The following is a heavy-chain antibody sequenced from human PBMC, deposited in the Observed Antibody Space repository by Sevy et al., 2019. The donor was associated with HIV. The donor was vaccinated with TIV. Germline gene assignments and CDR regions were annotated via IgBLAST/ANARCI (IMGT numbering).Heavy chain of an antibody. CDR3: ARSLRELLWEFDY. V-gene: IGHV1-2*02. CDR1: GYTFTGYY. D-gene: IGHD1-26*01. Sequence: ASVKVSCKASGYTFTGYYMHWVRQAPGQELEWMGWINPNSGGTNYAQKFQGRVTMTRDTSISTAYMELSRLRSDDTAVYYCARSLRELLWEFDYWGQGTLVTVSS. CDR2: INPNSGGT. J-gene: IGHJ4*02.